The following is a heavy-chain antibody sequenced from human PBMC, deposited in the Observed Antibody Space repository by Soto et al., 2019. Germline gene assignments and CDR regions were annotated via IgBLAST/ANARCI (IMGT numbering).Heavy chain of an antibody. CDR1: GGSISSGVYY. J-gene: IGHJ4*02. D-gene: IGHD4-17*01. Sequence: PSETLSLTCTVSGGSISSGVYYWIWIRQHPGKVLEWIGYIYYSGSTYYNPSLKSRVTISVDTSKNQFSLKLSSVTAADTAVYYCARTSDRVTTLVYWGQGTLVTVSS. CDR2: IYYSGST. V-gene: IGHV4-31*03. CDR3: ARTSDRVTTLVY.